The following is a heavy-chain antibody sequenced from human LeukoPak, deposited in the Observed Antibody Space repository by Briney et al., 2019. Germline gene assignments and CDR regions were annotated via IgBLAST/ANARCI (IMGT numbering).Heavy chain of an antibody. D-gene: IGHD6-19*01. J-gene: IGHJ4*02. CDR1: GGSFSGFY. CDR2: SIHTGNS. Sequence: SETLSLTCAVNGGSFSGFYWTRIRQSPGGGLEWIGESIHTGNSNYKPSLSGRVTISLDTSKHQFSLKLSSVTAADTAVYYCARGLSSGWVDYWGQGTLVTVSS. CDR3: ARGLSSGWVDY. V-gene: IGHV4-34*01.